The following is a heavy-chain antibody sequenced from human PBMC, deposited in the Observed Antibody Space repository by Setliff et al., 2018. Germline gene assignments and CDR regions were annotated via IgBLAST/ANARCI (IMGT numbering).Heavy chain of an antibody. Sequence: GGSLRLSCSASGFIFNSYSINWVRRAPGKGLEWVSSISASGTYTYYRDSVKGRFTISRDNTENSAHLQMNNLSAEDTAVYYCARGGHRSGDYWGQGTLVTVS. J-gene: IGHJ4*02. D-gene: IGHD2-15*01. CDR1: GFIFNSYS. CDR2: ISASGTYT. CDR3: ARGGHRSGDY. V-gene: IGHV3-21*06.